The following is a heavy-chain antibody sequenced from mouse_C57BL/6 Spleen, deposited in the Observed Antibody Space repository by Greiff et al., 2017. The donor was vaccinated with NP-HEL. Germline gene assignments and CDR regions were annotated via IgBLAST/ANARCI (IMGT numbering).Heavy chain of an antibody. J-gene: IGHJ3*01. CDR3: ARHPYYYGSSYEGWFAY. D-gene: IGHD1-1*01. Sequence: DVHLVESGGGLVQPGGSLKLSCAASGFTFRDYYMYWVRQTPEKRLEWVAYISNGGGRTYYPDTVKGRFTISRDNAKNTLYLQMSRLKSEDTAMYYCARHPYYYGSSYEGWFAYWGQGTLVTVSA. CDR2: ISNGGGRT. CDR1: GFTFRDYY. V-gene: IGHV5-12*01.